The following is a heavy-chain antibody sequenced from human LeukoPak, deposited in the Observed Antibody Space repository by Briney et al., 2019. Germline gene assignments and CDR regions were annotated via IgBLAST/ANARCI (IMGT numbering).Heavy chain of an antibody. CDR3: TRDHSWGGAFDI. V-gene: IGHV3-49*04. CDR2: IRSKAYGGTT. CDR1: GFTFGDYA. Sequence: PGGSLRLSCTASGFTFGDYAMSWVRQAPGKGLEWVGFIRSKAYGGTTEYAASVKGRFTISRDDSKSIAYLQMNSLKTEDTAVYYCTRDHSWGGAFDIWGQGTMVTVSS. D-gene: IGHD3-16*01. J-gene: IGHJ3*02.